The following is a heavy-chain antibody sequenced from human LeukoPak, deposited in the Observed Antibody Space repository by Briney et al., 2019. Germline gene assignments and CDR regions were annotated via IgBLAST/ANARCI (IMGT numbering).Heavy chain of an antibody. Sequence: ASVKVSCKASGYTFTSYGISWVLQAPGQGLEWMGWTSAYNGNTNYAQKLQGRVTMTTDTSTSTAYMELRSLRSDDTAVYYCARAYSDFWSGYYTRHHDAFDIWGQGTMVTVSS. D-gene: IGHD3/OR15-3a*01. CDR3: ARAYSDFWSGYYTRHHDAFDI. V-gene: IGHV1-18*01. CDR1: GYTFTSYG. J-gene: IGHJ3*02. CDR2: TSAYNGNT.